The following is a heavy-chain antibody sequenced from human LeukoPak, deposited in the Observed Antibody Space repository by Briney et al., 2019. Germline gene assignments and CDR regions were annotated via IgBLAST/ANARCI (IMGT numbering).Heavy chain of an antibody. D-gene: IGHD2-21*02. CDR3: ARGRYCGGDCYSKWFDP. CDR2: IYYSGST. J-gene: IGHJ5*02. Sequence: SETLSLTCTVSGGSVSSGSYYWSWIRQPPGKGLEWIGYIYYSGSTNHNPSLKSRVTISVDTSKNQFSLKLSSVTAADTAVYYCARGRYCGGDCYSKWFDPWGQGTLVTVSS. CDR1: GGSVSSGSYY. V-gene: IGHV4-61*01.